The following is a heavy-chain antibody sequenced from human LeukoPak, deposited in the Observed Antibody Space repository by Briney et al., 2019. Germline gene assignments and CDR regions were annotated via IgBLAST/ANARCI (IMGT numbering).Heavy chain of an antibody. CDR2: INHSGST. CDR3: ARHYYDSSGYYPLYFDY. J-gene: IGHJ4*02. Sequence: SETLSLTCAVYGGSFSGYYWSWIRQPPGKGLEWIGEINHSGSTNYNPSLKSRVTISVDTAKKQFSLKLSSVTAADTAVYYCARHYYDSSGYYPLYFDYWGQGTLVTVSS. V-gene: IGHV4-34*01. CDR1: GGSFSGYY. D-gene: IGHD3-22*01.